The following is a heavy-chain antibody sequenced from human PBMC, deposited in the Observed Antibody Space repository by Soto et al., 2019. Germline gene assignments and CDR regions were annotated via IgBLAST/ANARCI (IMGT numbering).Heavy chain of an antibody. D-gene: IGHD5-18*01. V-gene: IGHV4-59*01. CDR1: GGSISGYY. Sequence: SETLSLTCTVSGGSISGYYWSWIRQPPGKRLEWIGYIDYYGSTNYNPSLKSRVTISVDTSKNQFSLKLSSVTAADTAVYYCARSTGLDTAMIDLWGQGTQVTVSS. J-gene: IGHJ5*02. CDR3: ARSTGLDTAMIDL. CDR2: IDYYGST.